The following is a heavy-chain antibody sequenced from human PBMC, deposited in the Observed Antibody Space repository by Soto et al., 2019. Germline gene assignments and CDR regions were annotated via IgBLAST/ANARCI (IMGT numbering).Heavy chain of an antibody. J-gene: IGHJ4*02. CDR3: ARGVAGSGFDL. CDR2: TYYRSNWRH. V-gene: IGHV6-1*01. Sequence: SQTLWLTCAIAGDSVSSNTAAWNWIRSSPSRGLGWLGRTYYRSNWRHDYAVSVKSRITVNPDTSKNHFSLQLNSVTPDDTAVYYCARGVAGSGFDLWGQGTLVTVSS. D-gene: IGHD6-19*01. CDR1: GDSVSSNTAA.